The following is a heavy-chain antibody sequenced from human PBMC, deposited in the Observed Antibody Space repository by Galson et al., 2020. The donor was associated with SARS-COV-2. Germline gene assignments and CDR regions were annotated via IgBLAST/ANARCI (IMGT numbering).Heavy chain of an antibody. J-gene: IGHJ4*02. CDR3: ARDRNDYRDCGGY. CDR1: GYTFIGYG. Sequence: ASVTVSCKASGYTFIGYGFSWVRQAPGQGLEWMGWISAYNGDTNYAQKFQGRMTMTTDTSTSTAYLELRSLTSDDTAIYYCARDRNDYRDCGGYWGQGTLVTVSS. V-gene: IGHV1-18*01. CDR2: ISAYNGDT. D-gene: IGHD4-17*01.